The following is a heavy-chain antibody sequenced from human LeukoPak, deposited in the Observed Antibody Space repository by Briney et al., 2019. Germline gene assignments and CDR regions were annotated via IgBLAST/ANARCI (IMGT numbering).Heavy chain of an antibody. CDR3: AKSQYGDYYYYGMDV. Sequence: GGSLRLSCAASGFTVSSNCMTWVRQAPGKGLEWVAVISYDGSNKYYADSVKGRFTISRDNSKNTLYLQMNSLRAEDTAVYYCAKSQYGDYYYYGMDVWGQGTTVTVSS. V-gene: IGHV3-30*18. CDR1: GFTVSSNC. CDR2: ISYDGSNK. D-gene: IGHD4-17*01. J-gene: IGHJ6*02.